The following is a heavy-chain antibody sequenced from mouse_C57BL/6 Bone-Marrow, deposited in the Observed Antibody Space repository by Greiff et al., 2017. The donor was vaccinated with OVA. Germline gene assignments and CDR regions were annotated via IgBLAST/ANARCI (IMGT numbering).Heavy chain of an antibody. CDR1: GYTFTSYG. Sequence: VQLKESGAELARPGASVKLSCKASGYTFTSYGISWVKQRTGQGLEWIGEIYPRSGNTYYNEKFKGKATLTADKSSSTAYMELRSLTSEDSAVYFCASYGYEGGFAYWGQGTLVTVSA. V-gene: IGHV1-81*01. J-gene: IGHJ3*01. D-gene: IGHD2-2*01. CDR2: IYPRSGNT. CDR3: ASYGYEGGFAY.